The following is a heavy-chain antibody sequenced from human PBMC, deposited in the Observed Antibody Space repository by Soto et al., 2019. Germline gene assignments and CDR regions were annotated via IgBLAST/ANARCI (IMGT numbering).Heavy chain of an antibody. D-gene: IGHD5-12*01. CDR1: GFTFSSYE. CDR2: ISSSGSTI. V-gene: IGHV3-48*03. Sequence: GGSLRLSCAASGFTFSSYEMNWVRQAPGKGLEWVSYISSSGSTIYYADSVKGRFTISRDNAKNSLYLQMNSLRAEDTAVYYCARVHRDGYIYAFDIWGQGTMVTVSS. J-gene: IGHJ3*02. CDR3: ARVHRDGYIYAFDI.